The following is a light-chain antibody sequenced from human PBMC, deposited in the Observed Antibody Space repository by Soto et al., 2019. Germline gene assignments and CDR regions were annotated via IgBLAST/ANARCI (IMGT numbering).Light chain of an antibody. CDR2: GAS. CDR3: QQYNNWPPRYT. Sequence: EIVMTQSPATLSVSPGERATLSCRVSQSVSSNLAWYQQKRGQAPRLLIYGASTRATGIPARFSGSGYGTEFTLTISSLQSEDFAVYYCQQYNNWPPRYTFGQGTKLEIK. J-gene: IGKJ2*01. CDR1: QSVSSN. V-gene: IGKV3-15*01.